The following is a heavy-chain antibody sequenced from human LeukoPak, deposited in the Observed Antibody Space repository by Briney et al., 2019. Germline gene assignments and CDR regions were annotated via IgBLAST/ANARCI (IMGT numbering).Heavy chain of an antibody. CDR2: ISYSGNT. CDR3: ARHSSWYYDFDY. Sequence: SETLSLSCSVSGGFIRNYYWSWIRQPPGKGLEWIGYISYSGNTNYNPSLKSRLTISVDLSTNQFSLKLTSVTGADTAVYYCARHSSWYYDFDYWGQGTLVTVSS. V-gene: IGHV4-59*08. D-gene: IGHD6-13*01. J-gene: IGHJ4*02. CDR1: GGFIRNYY.